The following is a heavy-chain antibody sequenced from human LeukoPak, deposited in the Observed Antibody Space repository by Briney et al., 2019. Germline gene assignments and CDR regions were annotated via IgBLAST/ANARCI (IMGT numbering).Heavy chain of an antibody. V-gene: IGHV4-59*08. CDR2: TYYSGST. CDR1: GGSISSYY. Sequence: PSETLSLTCTVSGGSISSYYWSWIRQPPGKGLEWIGFTYYSGSTNYNPSLKSRVTISVDTSKNQFSLKLSSVTAADTAVYYCARPSLDYGGIDAFDFWGQGTLVTVSS. J-gene: IGHJ3*01. D-gene: IGHD4-23*01. CDR3: ARPSLDYGGIDAFDF.